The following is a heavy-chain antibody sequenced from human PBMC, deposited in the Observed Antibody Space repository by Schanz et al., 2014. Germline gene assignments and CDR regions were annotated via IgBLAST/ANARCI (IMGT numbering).Heavy chain of an antibody. V-gene: IGHV1-69*02. CDR3: ARSGSSNWYFFDY. D-gene: IGHD6-13*01. J-gene: IGHJ4*02. CDR1: GDTFNSYT. CDR2: IIPILGIA. Sequence: QVQLVQSGPEVKKPGSSVKVSCQAFGDTFNSYTINWVRQAPGQGLEWMGRIIPILGIANYAQKFQGRVTITRDTLASTAYMEVSSLRSEDTAVYYCARSGSSNWYFFDYWGQGTLVTVSS.